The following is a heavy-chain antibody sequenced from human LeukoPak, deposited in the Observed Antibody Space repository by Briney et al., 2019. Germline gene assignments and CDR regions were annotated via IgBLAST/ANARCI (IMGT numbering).Heavy chain of an antibody. CDR2: ISKDGSIK. CDR3: ARKSGSYSPGY. D-gene: IGHD1-26*01. J-gene: IGHJ4*02. V-gene: IGHV3-30*03. Sequence: GGSLRLSCAASGFTFSSYGMHWVRQAPGKGLEWVAVISKDGSIKYYADSVKGRFTISRDNSKNTLYLQMNSLRAEDTAVYYCARKSGSYSPGYWGQGTLVTVSS. CDR1: GFTFSSYG.